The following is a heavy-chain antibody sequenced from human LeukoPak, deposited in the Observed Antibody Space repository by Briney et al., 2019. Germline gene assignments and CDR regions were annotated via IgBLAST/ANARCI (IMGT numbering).Heavy chain of an antibody. D-gene: IGHD6-13*01. J-gene: IGHJ4*02. V-gene: IGHV1-69*13. Sequence: VASVKVSCKASGSTFSSYAISWVRQAPGQGLEWMGGIIPIFGTANYAQKFQGRVTITADESTSTAYMELSSLRSEDTAVYYCAAAAAGRNPADYWGQGTLVTVSS. CDR2: IIPIFGTA. CDR1: GSTFSSYA. CDR3: AAAAAGRNPADY.